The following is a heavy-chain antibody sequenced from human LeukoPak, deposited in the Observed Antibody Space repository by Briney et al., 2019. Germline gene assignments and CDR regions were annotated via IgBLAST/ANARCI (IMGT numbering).Heavy chain of an antibody. J-gene: IGHJ4*02. Sequence: PGRSLRLSCVVSGFTFSYYEMHWVRQAPGKGLEWVAFISYDASRIFYADSVKGRFTISRDNSKDTLYLQMKSLRTEDTAIYYCAKVYTDNYCIDYWGQGTLVTVSS. CDR1: GFTFSYYE. CDR2: ISYDASRI. V-gene: IGHV3-30-3*01. CDR3: AKVYTDNYCIDY. D-gene: IGHD4-11*01.